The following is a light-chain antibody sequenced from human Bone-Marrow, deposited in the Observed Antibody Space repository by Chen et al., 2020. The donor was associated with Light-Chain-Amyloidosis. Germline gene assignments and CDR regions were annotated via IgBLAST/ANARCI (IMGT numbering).Light chain of an antibody. Sequence: QSVLTQPPSASGTPGPRITISCSGSRSNIGINHVYWYQHLPGTAPKLFMYKSDQRPSGVPDRFAGSKSGGSASLAISGLRSEDEADYYCAAWDDRLNGWVFGGGTKLTVL. CDR2: KSD. V-gene: IGLV1-47*01. CDR3: AAWDDRLNGWV. CDR1: RSNIGINH. J-gene: IGLJ3*02.